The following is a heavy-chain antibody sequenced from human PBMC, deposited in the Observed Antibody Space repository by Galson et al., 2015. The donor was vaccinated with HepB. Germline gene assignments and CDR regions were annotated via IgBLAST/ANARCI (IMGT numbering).Heavy chain of an antibody. V-gene: IGHV3-7*03. CDR3: ARDPDTDMVNFDH. Sequence: SLRFSCAGSGFTFSSYYMGWVRQAPGKGLEWVADIKEDGSLKYYSDSVKGRFTISRDNAKNLLFLQMNSLRAEDTALYYCARDPDTDMVNFDHWGQGTLVTVSS. J-gene: IGHJ4*02. CDR1: GFTFSSYY. D-gene: IGHD5-18*01. CDR2: IKEDGSLK.